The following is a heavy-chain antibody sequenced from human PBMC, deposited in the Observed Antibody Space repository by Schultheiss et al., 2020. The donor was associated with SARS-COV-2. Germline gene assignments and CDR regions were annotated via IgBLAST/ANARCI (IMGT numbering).Heavy chain of an antibody. V-gene: IGHV4-59*12. D-gene: IGHD6-6*01. CDR1: GGSISSYY. J-gene: IGHJ4*02. CDR2: IYYSGST. Sequence: SETLSLTCTVSGGSISSYYWSWIRQPPGKGLEWIGYIYYSGSTNYNPSLKSRVTISVDTSKNQFSLKLSSVTAADTAVYYCARVYMGSSSSYFDYWGQGTLVTVSS. CDR3: ARVYMGSSSSYFDY.